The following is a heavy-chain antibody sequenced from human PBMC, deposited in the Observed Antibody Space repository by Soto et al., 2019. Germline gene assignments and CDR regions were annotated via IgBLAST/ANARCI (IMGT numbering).Heavy chain of an antibody. CDR3: ARDRRASYYGGNWFDP. CDR2: IYYSGST. D-gene: IGHD1-26*01. Sequence: SETLSLTCTVSGGSISSYYWSWIRQPPGKGLEWIGYIYYSGSTNYNPSLKSRVTISVDTSNNQFSLKLSSVTAADTAVYYCARDRRASYYGGNWFDPWGQGTLVTVSS. CDR1: GGSISSYY. J-gene: IGHJ5*02. V-gene: IGHV4-59*01.